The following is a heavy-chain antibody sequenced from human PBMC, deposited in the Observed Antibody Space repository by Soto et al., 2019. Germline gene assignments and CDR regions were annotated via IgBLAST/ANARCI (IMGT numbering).Heavy chain of an antibody. CDR3: VRVDSSGWVGDY. D-gene: IGHD6-19*01. Sequence: ASVKVSCKASGYTFTSYALHWVRQAPGQRLEWMGWINAGNGNTKYSQKFQGRVTITRDTSASTAYMELSSLRSEDTAVYYCVRVDSSGWVGDYWGQGTLVTVSS. V-gene: IGHV1-3*01. CDR2: INAGNGNT. J-gene: IGHJ4*02. CDR1: GYTFTSYA.